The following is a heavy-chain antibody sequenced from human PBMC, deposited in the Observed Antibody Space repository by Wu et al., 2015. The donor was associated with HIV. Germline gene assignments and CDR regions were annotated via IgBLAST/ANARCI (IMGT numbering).Heavy chain of an antibody. J-gene: IGHJ4*02. Sequence: QIQLVQSGGEVKKPGASLKVSCKASGYTFINSGFTWVRKVPGQGLEWMGWISVYNGHTKYARKFQGRLSMTTDTSTSTGYMELNRLTSEDTAIYYCAVLYDVEGDKAILDHWGQGTVVTVSS. CDR3: AVLYDVEGDKAILDH. CDR2: ISVYNGHT. CDR1: GYTFINSG. D-gene: IGHD3-16*01. V-gene: IGHV1-18*01.